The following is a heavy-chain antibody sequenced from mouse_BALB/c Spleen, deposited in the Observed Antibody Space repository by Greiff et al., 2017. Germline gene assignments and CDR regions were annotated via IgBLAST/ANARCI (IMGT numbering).Heavy chain of an antibody. CDR3: AREGIIDTSFAY. J-gene: IGHJ3*01. CDR1: GFSLTSYG. CDR2: IWAGGST. D-gene: IGHD3-2*01. Sequence: VMLVESGPGLVAPSQSLSITCTVSGFSLTSYGVHWVRQPPGKGLEWLGVIWAGGSTNYNSALMSRLSISKDNSKSQVFLKMNSLQTDDTAMYYCAREGIIDTSFAYWGQGTLVTVSA. V-gene: IGHV2-9*02.